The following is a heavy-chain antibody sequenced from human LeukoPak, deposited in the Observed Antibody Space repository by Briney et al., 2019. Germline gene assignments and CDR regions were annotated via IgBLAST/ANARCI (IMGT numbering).Heavy chain of an antibody. J-gene: IGHJ6*02. CDR3: ARDGHARYGMDV. CDR1: GYTFTSYG. Sequence: ASVKVSCKDSGYTFTSYGISWVRQAPGQGLEWMGWISAYNGNTNYAQKLQGRVTMTTGTSTFTAYMDLRSLRSDDTAVYYCARDGHARYGMDVWGQGTTVTVSS. D-gene: IGHD3/OR15-3a*01. CDR2: ISAYNGNT. V-gene: IGHV1-18*01.